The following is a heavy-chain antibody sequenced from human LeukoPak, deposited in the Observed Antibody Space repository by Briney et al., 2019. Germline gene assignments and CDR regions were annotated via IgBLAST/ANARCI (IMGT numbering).Heavy chain of an antibody. CDR2: INTNTGNP. V-gene: IGHV7-4-1*02. J-gene: IGHJ3*02. Sequence: GASVKVSCKASGYTFTSYSKNWVRQAPGQGLEWLGWINTNTGNPTYAQGFTGRFVFSLDTSVNTAYLQISSLKAEDTAVYYCARVVHPYDYESSGLTYDAFDIWGQGTMVTVSS. D-gene: IGHD3-22*01. CDR1: GYTFTSYS. CDR3: ARVVHPYDYESSGLTYDAFDI.